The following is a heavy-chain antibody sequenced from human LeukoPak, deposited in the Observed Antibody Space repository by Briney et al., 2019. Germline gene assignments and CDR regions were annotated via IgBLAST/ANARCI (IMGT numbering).Heavy chain of an antibody. D-gene: IGHD3-22*01. V-gene: IGHV4-31*03. CDR2: IYYSGST. CDR3: ARGASSGYYRYYFDY. J-gene: IGHJ4*02. Sequence: PSETLSLTCTVSGGSISSGGYYWSWIRQHPGKGLAWIGYIYYSGSTYYNPSLKSRVTISVDTSKNQFSLKLSSVTAADTAVYYCARGASSGYYRYYFDYWGQGTLVTVSS. CDR1: GGSISSGGYY.